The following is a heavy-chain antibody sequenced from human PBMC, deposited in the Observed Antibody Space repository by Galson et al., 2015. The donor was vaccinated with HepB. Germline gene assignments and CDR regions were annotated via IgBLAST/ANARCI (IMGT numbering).Heavy chain of an antibody. CDR2: IDWGDTK. Sequence: PPRVKPTQTLTLTFTFSGFSLRTSVMCMSWSRQPPGKALEWLARIDWGDTKYYNTSLKTRLTISKDTSKKQVVLTMTNMDPVDTATYFCARIMTIRGSVYRYSAMDVWGQGTTVTVSS. CDR1: GFSLRTSVMC. CDR3: ARIMTIRGSVYRYSAMDV. D-gene: IGHD4/OR15-4a*01. J-gene: IGHJ6*02. V-gene: IGHV2-70*11.